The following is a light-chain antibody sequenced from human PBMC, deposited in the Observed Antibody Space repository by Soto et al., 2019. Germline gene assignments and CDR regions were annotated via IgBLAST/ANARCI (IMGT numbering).Light chain of an antibody. CDR2: DTS. CDR1: QGVSSY. J-gene: IGKJ4*01. Sequence: EVVLTQSPATLSLSPGERATLSCRASQGVSSYLAWYQQKPGQAPRLLIYDTSNRATGIPARFSGSGSGTDFPLTISSLEPEDFAVYYCQQRSNWPPLTFGGGTKVEIK. CDR3: QQRSNWPPLT. V-gene: IGKV3-11*01.